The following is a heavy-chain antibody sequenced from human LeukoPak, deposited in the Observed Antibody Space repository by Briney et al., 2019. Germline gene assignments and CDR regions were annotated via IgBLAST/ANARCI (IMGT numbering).Heavy chain of an antibody. CDR3: ASNMVGKIVVVPAAVDYYYYMDV. J-gene: IGHJ6*03. V-gene: IGHV1-69*13. CDR1: GGTFSSYA. CDR2: IIPIFGTA. Sequence: SVKVSCKASGGTFSSYAISWVRQAPGQGLEWMGGIIPIFGTANYAQKFQGRVTITADESTSTAYMELSSLRSEDTAVYYCASNMVGKIVVVPAAVDYYYYMDVWGKGTTVTVSS. D-gene: IGHD2-2*01.